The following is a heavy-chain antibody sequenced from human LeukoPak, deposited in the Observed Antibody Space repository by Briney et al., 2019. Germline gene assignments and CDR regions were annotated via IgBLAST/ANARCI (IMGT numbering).Heavy chain of an antibody. V-gene: IGHV3-30-3*01. CDR2: ISYDGSNK. CDR1: GFTFSSYA. CDR3: ARDSGTEEGVFGY. J-gene: IGHJ4*02. D-gene: IGHD1-26*01. Sequence: GGSLRLSCAASGFTFSSYAMHWVRQAPGKGLEWVAVISYDGSNKYYADSVKGRFTISRDNSENTLYLQMNSLRAEDTAVYYCARDSGTEEGVFGYWGQGTLVTVSS.